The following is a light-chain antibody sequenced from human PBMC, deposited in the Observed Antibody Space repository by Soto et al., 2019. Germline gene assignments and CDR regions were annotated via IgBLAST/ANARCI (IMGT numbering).Light chain of an antibody. CDR3: SSYAGSRSLV. Sequence: QSALTQPPSASGSPGQSVTISCTGTSSDVGGYNSVAWYQQHPGKAPKLMIYEVTKRPSGVPDRFSGSKPGDTASLTVSGLQAEDEADYYCSSYAGSRSLVFGGGTKVTVL. CDR1: SSDVGGYNS. V-gene: IGLV2-8*01. CDR2: EVT. J-gene: IGLJ3*02.